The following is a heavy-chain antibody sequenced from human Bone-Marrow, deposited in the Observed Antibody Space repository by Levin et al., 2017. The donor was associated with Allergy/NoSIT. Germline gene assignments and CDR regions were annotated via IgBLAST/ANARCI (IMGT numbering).Heavy chain of an antibody. D-gene: IGHD2-2*02. Sequence: SCAASGFTFSSYGMHWVRQAPGKGLEWVAVISYDGSNKYYADSVKGRFTISRDNSKNTLYLQMNSLRAEDTAVYYCAKDILYCSSTSCYTFMGLDYWGQGTLVTVSS. CDR2: ISYDGSNK. J-gene: IGHJ4*02. CDR1: GFTFSSYG. CDR3: AKDILYCSSTSCYTFMGLDY. V-gene: IGHV3-30*18.